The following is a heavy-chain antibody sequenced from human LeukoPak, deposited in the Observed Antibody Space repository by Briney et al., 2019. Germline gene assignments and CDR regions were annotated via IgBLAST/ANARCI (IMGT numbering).Heavy chain of an antibody. V-gene: IGHV3-7*01. J-gene: IGHJ4*02. CDR1: GFSFSTYW. CDR3: ATDLGSSRPNF. CDR2: IKQDGSEN. D-gene: IGHD6-13*01. Sequence: GGSLRLSCAASGFSFSTYWMTWVRQAPGKGLEWVANIKQDGSENYYVDSARGRFTISRDNAKNSLYLQMNSLTAEDTAVYYCATDLGSSRPNFWGQGSLVTVSS.